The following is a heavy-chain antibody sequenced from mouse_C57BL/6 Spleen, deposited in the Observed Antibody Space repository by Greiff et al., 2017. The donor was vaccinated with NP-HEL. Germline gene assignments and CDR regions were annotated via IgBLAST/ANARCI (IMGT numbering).Heavy chain of an antibody. D-gene: IGHD2-1*01. CDR2: IDPENGDT. CDR1: GFNIKDDY. CDR3: TTEGYGNPFAY. Sequence: VQLQQSGAELVRPGASVKLSCTASGFNIKDDYMHWVKQRPEQGLEWIGWIDPENGDTEYASKFQGKATITADTSSNTAYLQLSSLTSEDTAVYYWTTEGYGNPFAYWGQGTLVTVSA. J-gene: IGHJ3*01. V-gene: IGHV14-4*01.